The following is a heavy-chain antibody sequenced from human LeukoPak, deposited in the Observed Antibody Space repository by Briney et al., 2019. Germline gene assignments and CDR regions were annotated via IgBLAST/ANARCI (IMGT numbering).Heavy chain of an antibody. D-gene: IGHD5-18*01. CDR3: ARVRAGIQLWVKPADY. J-gene: IGHJ4*02. CDR1: GFTFSSYS. CDR2: ISSRSSYI. Sequence: GGSLRLSCAASGFTFSSYSMNWVRQAPGKGLEWVSSISSRSSYIYYADSVKGRFTSSRDNAKNSLYLQMNSLRAEDTAVYYCARVRAGIQLWVKPADYWGQGTLVTVSS. V-gene: IGHV3-21*01.